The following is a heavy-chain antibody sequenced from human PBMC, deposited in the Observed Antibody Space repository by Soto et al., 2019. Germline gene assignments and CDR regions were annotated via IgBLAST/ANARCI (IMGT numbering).Heavy chain of an antibody. V-gene: IGHV1-18*04. Sequence: ASMKVSCKASGSTFTGYFVHWVRQAPGQGLEWMGWISAYNGNTNYAQKLQGRVTMTTDTSPSTAYMGRGGLSSADTAVYYWGRGHCSSTGCYPRDYYYGMDVGGKGTTVTFS. CDR3: GRGHCSSTGCYPRDYYYGMDV. CDR2: ISAYNGNT. D-gene: IGHD2-2*01. CDR1: GSTFTGYF. J-gene: IGHJ6*04.